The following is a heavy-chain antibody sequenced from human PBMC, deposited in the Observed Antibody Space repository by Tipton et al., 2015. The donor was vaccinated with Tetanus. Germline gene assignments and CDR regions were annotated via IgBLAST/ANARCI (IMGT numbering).Heavy chain of an antibody. J-gene: IGHJ5*02. Sequence: TLSLTCTVSGGSISSSSYYWGWIRQPPGKGLEWIGSIYYSGSTYYNPSLKSRVTISVDTSKNQFSLKLSSVTAADTAVYYCAMDRGPTFDPWGQGTLVTVSS. CDR1: GGSISSSSYY. CDR3: AMDRGPTFDP. D-gene: IGHD3/OR15-3a*01. V-gene: IGHV4-39*01. CDR2: IYYSGST.